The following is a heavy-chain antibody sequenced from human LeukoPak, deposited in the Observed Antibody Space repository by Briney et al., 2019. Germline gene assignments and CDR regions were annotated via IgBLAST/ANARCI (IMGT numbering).Heavy chain of an antibody. J-gene: IGHJ4*02. CDR1: GDSVSSKSAT. CDR3: ARLPRIAARPAFDY. CDR2: TYYTSRWNV. V-gene: IGHV6-1*01. Sequence: PSQTLSLTCAISGDSVSSKSATWNWIRQSPSRGLEWLGRTYYTSRWNVDYAVSVKSRITINPDTSRNQFSLKLSSVTAADTAVYYCARLPRIAARPAFDYWGQGTLVTVSS. D-gene: IGHD6-6*01.